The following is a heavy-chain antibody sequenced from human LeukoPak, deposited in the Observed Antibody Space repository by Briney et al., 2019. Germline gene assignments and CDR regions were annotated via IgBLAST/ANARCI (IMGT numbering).Heavy chain of an antibody. Sequence: ASVKVSCKASGYTFTSYGVSWVRQAPGQGLEWMGWISAYNGNINYAQKLQDRVTMTTDTSTSTAYMELSSLRSEDTAVYYCARAGAARWDLYYFDYWGQGTLVTVSS. D-gene: IGHD6-6*01. CDR2: ISAYNGNI. CDR3: ARAGAARWDLYYFDY. CDR1: GYTFTSYG. V-gene: IGHV1-18*01. J-gene: IGHJ4*02.